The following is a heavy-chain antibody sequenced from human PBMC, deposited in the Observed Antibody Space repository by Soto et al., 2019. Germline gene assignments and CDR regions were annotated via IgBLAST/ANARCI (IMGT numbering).Heavy chain of an antibody. V-gene: IGHV1-2*02. CDR2: INPDSGVT. J-gene: IGHJ6*02. D-gene: IGHD2-8*01. Sequence: QVQLVQSGAVVKKPGASVKVSCKASGYTFTSYYMHWVRQAPGQGLEWMGWINPDSGVTYYPHKFQDRVTMTRDTSISTAYMELSRLTSDDTALYYCARDRGVRDVWGQGTTVIVSS. CDR3: ARDRGVRDV. CDR1: GYTFTSYY.